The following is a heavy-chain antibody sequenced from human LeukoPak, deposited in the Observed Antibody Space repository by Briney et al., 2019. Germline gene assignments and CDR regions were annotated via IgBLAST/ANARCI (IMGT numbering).Heavy chain of an antibody. Sequence: GGSLRLSCIVSGFTLSSYEMTWFRQAPGKGLEWVSSIGYSGSDTHYADSVKGRFTISRDNSKNTLYLQMNSLRAEDTAVYYCARFRGYLEYWGQGTLVTVSS. V-gene: IGHV3-66*01. CDR1: GFTLSSYE. CDR2: IGYSGSDT. CDR3: ARFRGYLEY. J-gene: IGHJ4*02. D-gene: IGHD3-22*01.